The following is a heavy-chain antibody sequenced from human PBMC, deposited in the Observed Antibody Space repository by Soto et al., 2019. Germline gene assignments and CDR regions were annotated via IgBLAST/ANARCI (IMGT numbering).Heavy chain of an antibody. CDR2: SIPFFGTQ. Sequence: QVQLVQSGAEVKKPGSSVKVSCKASGGSLSTYGLSWVRQAHRQGLEWMGASIPFFGTQNYEQKFQDRVTMTADESTNTSKRTVNSVLRGVRSEYSCVNCDARGMYVTTYGERDVLGQGTTVTVSS. D-gene: IGHD4-17*01. CDR1: GGSLSTYG. J-gene: IGHJ6*02. V-gene: IGHV1-69*12. CDR3: VNCDARGMYVTTYGERDV.